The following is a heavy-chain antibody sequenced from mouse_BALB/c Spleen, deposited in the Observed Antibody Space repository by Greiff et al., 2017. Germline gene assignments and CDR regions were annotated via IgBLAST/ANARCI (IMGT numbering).Heavy chain of an antibody. CDR1: GYTFTSYW. D-gene: IGHD2-10*02. CDR3: TYGNFHWYFDV. J-gene: IGHJ1*01. CDR2: IYPGNSDT. Sequence: VQLQQSGTVLARPGASVKMSCKASGYTFTSYWMHWVKQRPGQGLEWIGAIYPGNSDTSYNQKFKGKAKLTAVTSTSTAYMELSSLTNEDSAVYYCTYGNFHWYFDVWGAGTTVTVSS. V-gene: IGHV1-5*01.